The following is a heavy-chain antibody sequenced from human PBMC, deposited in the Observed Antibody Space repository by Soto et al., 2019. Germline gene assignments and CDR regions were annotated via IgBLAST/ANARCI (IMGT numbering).Heavy chain of an antibody. CDR1: GFTFSSYA. CDR3: ARDVGVDPYYYYGMDV. D-gene: IGHD2-2*01. Sequence: PGGSLRLSCAASGFTFSSYAMHWVRQAPGKGLEWVAVISYDGSNKYYADSVKSRFTISRDNSKNTLYLQMNSLRAEDTAVYYCARDVGVDPYYYYGMDVWGQGTTVTVSS. V-gene: IGHV3-30-3*01. J-gene: IGHJ6*02. CDR2: ISYDGSNK.